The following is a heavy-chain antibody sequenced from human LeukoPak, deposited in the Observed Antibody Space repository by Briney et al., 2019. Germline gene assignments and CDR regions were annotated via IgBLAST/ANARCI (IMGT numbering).Heavy chain of an antibody. V-gene: IGHV4-39*01. D-gene: IGHD3-10*01. CDR2: IFYSGST. CDR3: ARTVGEPGAEYFQH. J-gene: IGHJ1*01. CDR1: GGSISTSRYY. Sequence: SETLSLTCTVSGGSISTSRYYWGWIRQPPGKGLEWIGSIFYSGSTYYNPSLKSRVTISVDTSQKQFSLKLSSVTAADTAVYYCARTVGEPGAEYFQHWGQGTLVTVSS.